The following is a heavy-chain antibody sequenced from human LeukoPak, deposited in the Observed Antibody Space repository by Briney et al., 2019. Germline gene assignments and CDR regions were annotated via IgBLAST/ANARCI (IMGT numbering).Heavy chain of an antibody. CDR2: ISSSSSTI. Sequence: PGGSLRLSCAASGFTFSSYSMNWVRQAPGKGLEWVSYISSSSSTIYYADSVKGRFTISRDNAKNSLYLQMNSLRAEDTAVYYCAKADFHCSSTSCLFDYWGQGTLVTVSS. J-gene: IGHJ4*02. V-gene: IGHV3-48*04. CDR3: AKADFHCSSTSCLFDY. CDR1: GFTFSSYS. D-gene: IGHD2-2*01.